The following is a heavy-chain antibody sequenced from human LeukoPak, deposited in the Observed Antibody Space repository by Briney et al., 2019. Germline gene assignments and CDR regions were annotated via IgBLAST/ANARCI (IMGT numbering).Heavy chain of an antibody. J-gene: IGHJ6*02. CDR3: ARASYGMDV. CDR2: IYRSGST. Sequence: PSETLSLTCAVSGGSISSGGYSWSWIRQPPGKGLEWIGYIYRSGSTYYNPSLKSRVTISVDRSKNQFSLKLSSVTAADTAVYYCARASYGMDVWGQGTTVTVSS. V-gene: IGHV4-30-2*01. CDR1: GGSISSGGYS.